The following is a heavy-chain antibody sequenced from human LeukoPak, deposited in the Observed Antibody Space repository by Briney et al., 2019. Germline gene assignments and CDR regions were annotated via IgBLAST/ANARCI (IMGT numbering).Heavy chain of an antibody. CDR1: GGSISSYY. CDR3: ARGKGYFDF. CDR2: MDYSGST. V-gene: IGHV4-59*01. Sequence: PSETLSLTCTVSGGSISSYYWSWIRQPPGKGLEWIGGMDYSGSTHYNPSLKSRVTISVDTSKNQFSLKLSSVTTADTAVYYCARGKGYFDFWGQGTLVTVSS. J-gene: IGHJ4*02.